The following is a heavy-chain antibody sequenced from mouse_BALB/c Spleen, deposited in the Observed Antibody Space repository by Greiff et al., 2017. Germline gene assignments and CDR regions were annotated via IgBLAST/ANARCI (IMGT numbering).Heavy chain of an antibody. V-gene: IGHV5-6-5*01. Sequence: DVKLVESGGGLVKPGGSLKLSCAASGFTFSSYAMSWVRQTPEKRLEWVASISSGGSTYYPDSVKGRFTISRDNARNILYLQMSSLRSEDTAMYYCAREGVYYYGSRSAMDYWGQGTSVTVSS. D-gene: IGHD1-1*01. CDR3: AREGVYYYGSRSAMDY. CDR2: ISSGGST. CDR1: GFTFSSYA. J-gene: IGHJ4*01.